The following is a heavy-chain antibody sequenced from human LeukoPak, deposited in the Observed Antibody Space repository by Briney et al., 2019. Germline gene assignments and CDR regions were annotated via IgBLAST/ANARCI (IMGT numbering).Heavy chain of an antibody. CDR3: ARPPATMVYPMGGY. D-gene: IGHD2-8*01. Sequence: ASVKVSCKASGYTFTGYYMHWVRQAPGQGLEWMGWINPNTGDTNYAQKFQGRVAMTGDSSISTAYMELSRLRSDDAAVYYCARPPATMVYPMGGYWGQGTLVTVSS. V-gene: IGHV1-2*02. CDR1: GYTFTGYY. CDR2: INPNTGDT. J-gene: IGHJ4*02.